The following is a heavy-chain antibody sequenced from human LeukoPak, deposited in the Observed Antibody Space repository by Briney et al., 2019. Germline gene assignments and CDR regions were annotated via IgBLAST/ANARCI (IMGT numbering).Heavy chain of an antibody. D-gene: IGHD6-13*01. V-gene: IGHV3-21*01. CDR2: ISSGTTYI. J-gene: IGHJ2*01. Sequence: GGSPRLSCAASGFSLTSYSMNWVRQAPGRGLEWVSSISSGTTYIYYADSVKGRFTISKDNAKNSLYLQMNSLRAEDTAVYYCARDPGSSSTNWYFDLWGRGTLVTVSS. CDR1: GFSLTSYS. CDR3: ARDPGSSSTNWYFDL.